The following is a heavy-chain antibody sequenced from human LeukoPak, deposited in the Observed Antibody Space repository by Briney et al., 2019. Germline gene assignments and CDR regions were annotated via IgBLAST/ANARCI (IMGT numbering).Heavy chain of an antibody. D-gene: IGHD3-10*01. Sequence: GGSLRLSCAASGFTFSSYAMHWVRKAPGKGLEWVAVISYDGSNKYYADSVKGRFTISRDNSKNTLYLQMNSLRAEDTAVYYCARDGRSVRGVIVGWFDPWGQGTLVTVSS. CDR2: ISYDGSNK. J-gene: IGHJ5*02. CDR1: GFTFSSYA. V-gene: IGHV3-30-3*01. CDR3: ARDGRSVRGVIVGWFDP.